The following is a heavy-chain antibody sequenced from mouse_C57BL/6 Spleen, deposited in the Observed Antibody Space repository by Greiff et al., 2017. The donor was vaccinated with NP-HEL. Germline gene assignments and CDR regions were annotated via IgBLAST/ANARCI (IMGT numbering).Heavy chain of an antibody. CDR1: GFTFSSYA. D-gene: IGHD3-3*01. V-gene: IGHV5-4*01. CDR3: ARDRGVDY. CDR2: ISDGGSYT. Sequence: EVQVVESGGGLVKPGGSLKLSCAASGFTFSSYAMSWVRQTPEKRLEWVATISDGGSYTYYPDNVKGRFTISRDNAKNNLYLQMSHLKSEDTAMYYCARDRGVDYWGQGTTLTGSS. J-gene: IGHJ2*01.